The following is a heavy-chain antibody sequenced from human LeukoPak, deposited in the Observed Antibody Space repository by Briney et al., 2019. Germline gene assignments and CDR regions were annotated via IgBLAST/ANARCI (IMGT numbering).Heavy chain of an antibody. Sequence: SESLSLTCTVSGVSISSSNSYWGWIRQPPGKGLEWIGSIYYSGNTYYNASLKSQVSISIDTSKNQFSLRLTSVTAADTAVYYCARQTGSGLFILPGGQGTLVTVSS. D-gene: IGHD3/OR15-3a*01. J-gene: IGHJ4*02. CDR2: IYYSGNT. CDR1: GVSISSSNSY. CDR3: ARQTGSGLFILP. V-gene: IGHV4-39*01.